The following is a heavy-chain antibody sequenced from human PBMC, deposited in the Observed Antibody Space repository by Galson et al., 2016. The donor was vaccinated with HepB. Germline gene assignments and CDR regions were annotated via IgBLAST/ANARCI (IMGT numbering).Heavy chain of an antibody. CDR3: ARLPSIFGVDQGHF. Sequence: ETLSLTCAVSGDSISNSHWWSWLRQPPGKGLEWIGYMFYSGKTNYNSSLKSRVSISVDTSNNHFSLNLNSVTAADTAVCYCARLPSIFGVDQGHFWGRGTLVTVSS. CDR2: MFYSGKT. CDR1: GDSISNSHW. J-gene: IGHJ4*02. D-gene: IGHD3-3*01. V-gene: IGHV4-4*02.